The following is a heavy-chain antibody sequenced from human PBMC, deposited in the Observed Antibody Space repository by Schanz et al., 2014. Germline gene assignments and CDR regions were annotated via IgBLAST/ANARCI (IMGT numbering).Heavy chain of an antibody. CDR1: GFTLSSYG. CDR3: ARDGYSVVVISPTESSDI. D-gene: IGHD2-21*01. J-gene: IGHJ3*02. V-gene: IGHV3-33*08. CDR2: INSDGTKR. Sequence: QVRLVESGGGVVQPGRSLRLSCAASGFTLSSYGMHWVRQAPGKGLEWVAFINSDGTKRFYADSVKSRFTISRDNSRNTLYLQMNSLRAEDTAVYYCARDGYSVVVISPTESSDIWGQGTMVTVSP.